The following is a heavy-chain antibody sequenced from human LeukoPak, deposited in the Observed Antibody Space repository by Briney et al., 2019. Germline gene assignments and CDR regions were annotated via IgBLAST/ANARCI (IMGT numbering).Heavy chain of an antibody. CDR3: ARLVEYSSSSGGYYFDY. CDR1: GGSISSSSYY. D-gene: IGHD6-6*01. J-gene: IGHJ4*02. CDR2: IYYSGST. V-gene: IGHV4-39*01. Sequence: SETLSLTCTVSGGSISSSSYYWGWIRQPPGKGLEWIGSIYYSGSTYYNPSLKSRVTISVDTSKNQFSLKLSSVTAADTAVYYCARLVEYSSSSGGYYFDYWGQGTLVTVSS.